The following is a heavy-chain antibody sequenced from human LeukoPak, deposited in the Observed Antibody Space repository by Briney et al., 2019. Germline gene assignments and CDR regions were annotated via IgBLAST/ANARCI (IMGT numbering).Heavy chain of an antibody. Sequence: GASVKVSCKASGYTFINYGISWVRQAPGQGLEWMGWISANNGNTNYAQKVQGRVTMTTDTSTSTAYMELRSLRSDDTAVYYCARERGYGSGNYGTGYYFDYWGQGTLVTVSS. CDR1: GYTFINYG. J-gene: IGHJ4*02. D-gene: IGHD3-10*01. CDR3: ARERGYGSGNYGTGYYFDY. V-gene: IGHV1-18*01. CDR2: ISANNGNT.